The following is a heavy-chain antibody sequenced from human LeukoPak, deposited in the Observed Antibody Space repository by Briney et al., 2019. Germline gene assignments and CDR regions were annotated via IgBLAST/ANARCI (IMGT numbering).Heavy chain of an antibody. CDR3: AREAVAGAFLEY. CDR2: ISAYNGNT. J-gene: IGHJ4*02. CDR1: GYTFTKYD. Sequence: ASVKVSCKASGYTFTKYDITWVRQAPGQGPEWMGWISAYNGNTNYARKFQGRVTMTTDTSTSTAYMELRSLRSDDTAVYYCAREAVAGAFLEYWGQGTLVTVSS. V-gene: IGHV1-18*01. D-gene: IGHD6-19*01.